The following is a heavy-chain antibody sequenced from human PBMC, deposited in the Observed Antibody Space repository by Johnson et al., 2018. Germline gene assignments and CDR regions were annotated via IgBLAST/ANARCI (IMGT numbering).Heavy chain of an antibody. CDR1: GFTFSNAW. V-gene: IGHV3-15*01. J-gene: IGHJ6*02. CDR3: TTDRRPGDGYYYYGMDV. Sequence: EVQLLESGGGLVKPGGSLRLSCAASGFTFSNAWMSWVRQAPGKGLEWVGRIKSKTDGGTTDYAAPVKGRFTISRDDSKNTLYLQMNSQKTEDTAVDYCTTDRRPGDGYYYYGMDVWGQGTTVTGSS. CDR2: IKSKTDGGTT. D-gene: IGHD7-27*01.